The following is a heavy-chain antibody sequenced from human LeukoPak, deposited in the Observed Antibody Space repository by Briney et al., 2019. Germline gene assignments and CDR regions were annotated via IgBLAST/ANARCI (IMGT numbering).Heavy chain of an antibody. V-gene: IGHV4-4*07. CDR2: IYSSGGT. D-gene: IGHD2-15*01. J-gene: IGHJ5*02. Sequence: PSETLSLTCTVSGGSISSYYWSWIRQPAGKGLEWIGRIYSSGGTNYNPSLKSRVTMSVDTSKNQFSLKLSSVTAADTAVYYCARDGGSRGYNWVDPWGQGTLVTVSS. CDR3: ARDGGSRGYNWVDP. CDR1: GGSISSYY.